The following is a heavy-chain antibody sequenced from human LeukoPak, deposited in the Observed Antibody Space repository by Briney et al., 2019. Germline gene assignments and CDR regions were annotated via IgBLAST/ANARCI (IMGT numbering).Heavy chain of an antibody. CDR2: IYYSGST. J-gene: IGHJ4*02. Sequence: SGTLSLTCTVSGGSISSYYWSWIRQPPGKGLEWIGYIYYSGSTNYTPSLKSRVTMSGGTAKNKVSLRLRSVTAADAAVYYCARALRGALGSASYYNIDYWGQGTLVT. CDR1: GGSISSYY. V-gene: IGHV4-59*01. CDR3: ARALRGALGSASYYNIDY. D-gene: IGHD3-10*01.